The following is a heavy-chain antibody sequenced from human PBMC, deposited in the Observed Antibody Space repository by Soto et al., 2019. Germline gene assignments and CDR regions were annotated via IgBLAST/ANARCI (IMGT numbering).Heavy chain of an antibody. CDR2: ISGSGGST. Sequence: GGSLRLSCAASGFTFSSYAMSWVRQAPGKGLEWVSAISGSGGSTYYADSVKGRFTISRDNSKNTLYLQMNSLRAEDTAVYYCAKDRIYDSSGYCYEPFDYWGQGTLVTVSS. V-gene: IGHV3-23*01. CDR1: GFTFSSYA. J-gene: IGHJ4*02. D-gene: IGHD3-22*01. CDR3: AKDRIYDSSGYCYEPFDY.